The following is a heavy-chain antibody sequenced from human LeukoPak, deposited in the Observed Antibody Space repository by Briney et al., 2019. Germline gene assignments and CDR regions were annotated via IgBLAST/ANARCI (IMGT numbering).Heavy chain of an antibody. V-gene: IGHV3-30*04. CDR1: GFSFSDHS. D-gene: IGHD1-7*01. Sequence: GGSLRLSCAASGFSFSDHSMHWVRQAPGKGLEWVTVISYDGSDKFYTDSVKGRFFISRDNSKNTLYLQMSSLKTEDTAVYYCTSGPLTGTTNYWGQGTLVTVSS. J-gene: IGHJ4*02. CDR2: ISYDGSDK. CDR3: TSGPLTGTTNY.